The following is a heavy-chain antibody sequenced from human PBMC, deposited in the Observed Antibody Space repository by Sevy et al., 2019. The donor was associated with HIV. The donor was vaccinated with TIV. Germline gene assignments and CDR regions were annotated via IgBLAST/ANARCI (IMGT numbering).Heavy chain of an antibody. CDR2: ISGNGENT. J-gene: IGHJ3*02. CDR1: EFTFSSHA. Sequence: GGSLRLSCAASEFTFSSHAVSWVRQAPGKGLEWVSAISGNGENTQYADSVRGRFTISRDNFKNTLYLHMSTLRAEDTALYYCARDGRGISASDIWGQGTMVTVSS. D-gene: IGHD3-3*02. V-gene: IGHV3-23*01. CDR3: ARDGRGISASDI.